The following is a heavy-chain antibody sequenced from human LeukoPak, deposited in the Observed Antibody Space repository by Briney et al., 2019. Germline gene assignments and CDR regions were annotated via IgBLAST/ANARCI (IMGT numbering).Heavy chain of an antibody. CDR3: ARVGIAEAADY. Sequence: GGSLRLSCAASGFTFSSYPMHWVRQAPGKGLEWVAIISSDGSNKYNADSVKGRFTISRDNSKNTLYLQMNSLRAEVTAVYYCARVGIAEAADYWGQGTLVTVSS. D-gene: IGHD6-13*01. V-gene: IGHV3-30*04. CDR1: GFTFSSYP. J-gene: IGHJ4*02. CDR2: ISSDGSNK.